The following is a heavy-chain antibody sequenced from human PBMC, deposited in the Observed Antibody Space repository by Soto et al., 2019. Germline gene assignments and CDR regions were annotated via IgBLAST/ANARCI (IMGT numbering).Heavy chain of an antibody. D-gene: IGHD1-7*01. CDR2: IYFNGVT. CDR1: GGSITNDGYY. V-gene: IGHV4-31*03. CDR3: ARPAQTNLDAFDI. Sequence: SETLSLTCTVSGGSITNDGYYWTWVRQHPGKGLEWIGYIYFNGVTYYNPSLTSRVTISVDRSKNQFYVNLTSVTAADTAVYYCARPAQTNLDAFDIWGQGTMVTVSS. J-gene: IGHJ3*02.